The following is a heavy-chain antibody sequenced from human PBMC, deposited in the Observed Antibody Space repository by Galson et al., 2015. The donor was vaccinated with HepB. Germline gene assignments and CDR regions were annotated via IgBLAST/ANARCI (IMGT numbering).Heavy chain of an antibody. CDR1: GYTFTSFG. CDR3: ARDSSNYYYYGMDV. D-gene: IGHD6-13*01. CDR2: ISAYNGDT. V-gene: IGHV1-18*01. J-gene: IGHJ6*02. Sequence: SVKVSCKASGYTFTSFGISWVRQAPGQGLEWMGWISAYNGDTNYAQKLQGRVTMTTDTSTSTAYMDLRSLRSEDTAVYYCARDSSNYYYYGMDVWGQGTTVTVSS.